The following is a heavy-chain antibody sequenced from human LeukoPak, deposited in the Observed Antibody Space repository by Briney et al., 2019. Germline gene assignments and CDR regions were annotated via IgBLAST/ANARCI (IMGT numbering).Heavy chain of an antibody. CDR1: GGSFSGYY. Sequence: SETLSLTCAVYGGSFSGYYWSRIRQPPGKGLEWIGEINHSGSTNYNLSLKSRVTISVDTSKNQFSLKLSSVTAADTAVYYCASCVSPSTRMYNWFDPWGQGTLVTVSS. CDR2: INHSGST. J-gene: IGHJ5*02. V-gene: IGHV4-34*01. CDR3: ASCVSPSTRMYNWFDP. D-gene: IGHD3-22*01.